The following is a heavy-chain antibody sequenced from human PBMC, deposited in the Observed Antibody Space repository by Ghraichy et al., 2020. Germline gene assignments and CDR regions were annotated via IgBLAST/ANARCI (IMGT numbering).Heavy chain of an antibody. Sequence: SVKVSCKASGGTFSSYAISWVRQAPGQGLEWMGRIIPILGIANYAQKFQGRVTITADKSTSTAYMELSSLRSEDTAVYYCARDLSGDYVDSDYWGQGTLVTVSS. CDR1: GGTFSSYA. V-gene: IGHV1-69*04. CDR3: ARDLSGDYVDSDY. D-gene: IGHD4-17*01. J-gene: IGHJ4*02. CDR2: IIPILGIA.